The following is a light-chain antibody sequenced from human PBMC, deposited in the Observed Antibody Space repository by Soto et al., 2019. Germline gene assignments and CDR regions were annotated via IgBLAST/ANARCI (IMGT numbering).Light chain of an antibody. CDR1: QSVMSNY. J-gene: IGKJ1*01. CDR3: QQYGSSPWT. CDR2: GAS. V-gene: IGKV3-20*01. Sequence: DIVLTQSPGTLSLSPGERVTLSCRASQSVMSNYLAWYQQKPGQAPRLLIYGASGRATGIPDRFSGSGSETDFTLTITRLEPEDSAVYYCQQYGSSPWTFGQGTKVDIK.